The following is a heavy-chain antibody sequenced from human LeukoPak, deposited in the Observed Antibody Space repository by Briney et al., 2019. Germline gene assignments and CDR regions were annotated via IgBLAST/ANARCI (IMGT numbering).Heavy chain of an antibody. D-gene: IGHD1-26*01. Sequence: GGSLRLSCAASGFTVSSNYMSWVRQAPGKGLEWVSVIYSGGSAYYADSVKGRFTISRDNSKNTLYLQMNSLRAEDTAVYYCARVEWELLWGVGYFDYWGQGTLVTVSS. J-gene: IGHJ4*02. CDR3: ARVEWELLWGVGYFDY. CDR2: IYSGGSA. V-gene: IGHV3-53*01. CDR1: GFTVSSNY.